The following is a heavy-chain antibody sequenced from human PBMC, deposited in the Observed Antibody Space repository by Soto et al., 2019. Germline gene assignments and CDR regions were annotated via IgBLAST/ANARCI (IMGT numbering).Heavy chain of an antibody. CDR3: ARLQVAVPQY. CDR1: GDSISGSPYF. Sequence: QLQLQESGPGLVMPSETLSLTCTVSGDSISGSPYFWGWIRQPPGKRLEWIGSVFYDGYTLYTPSLRSRVTISVDTSQNQFSLKLTSVAVAETATFFRARLQVAVPQYWGQGTLVTVSS. V-gene: IGHV4-39*01. D-gene: IGHD6-19*01. J-gene: IGHJ4*02. CDR2: VFYDGYT.